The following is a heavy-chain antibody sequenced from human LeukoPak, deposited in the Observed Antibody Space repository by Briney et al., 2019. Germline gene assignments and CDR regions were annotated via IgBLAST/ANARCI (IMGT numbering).Heavy chain of an antibody. CDR3: AKSGCSSTNCYLNF. D-gene: IGHD2-2*01. CDR2: IYYSGTT. Sequence: SETLSLTCTVSGGSINNSYWSWIRQPPGKGLEWIGYIYYSGTTNYNPSLKSRVTISVDTSKNQFSLKLSSVTAADTAVYHCAKSGCSSTNCYLNFWGRGTLVIVSS. V-gene: IGHV4-59*01. J-gene: IGHJ4*02. CDR1: GGSINNSY.